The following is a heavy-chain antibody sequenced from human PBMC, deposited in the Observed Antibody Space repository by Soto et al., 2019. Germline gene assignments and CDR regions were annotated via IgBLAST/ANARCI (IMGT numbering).Heavy chain of an antibody. Sequence: SETLSLTCTVSTDSSSFTNSYWGWIRQPPGKGLQWIGSSSYNGGTFYNPSLKGRVVISFDTSKRQSSLQVTSVTAADTAVYFCARHRIEVVWRGFDFWGQGSPVTVSS. CDR2: SSYNGGT. V-gene: IGHV4-39*01. CDR3: ARHRIEVVWRGFDF. D-gene: IGHD1-1*01. CDR1: TDSSSFTNSY. J-gene: IGHJ4*02.